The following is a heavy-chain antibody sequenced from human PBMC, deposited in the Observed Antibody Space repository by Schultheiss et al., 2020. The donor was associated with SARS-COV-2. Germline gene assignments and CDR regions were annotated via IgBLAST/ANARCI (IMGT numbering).Heavy chain of an antibody. Sequence: GGSLRLSCAASGFTFSSYGMHWVRQAPGKGLEWVAVIWYDGSNKYYADSVKGRFTISRDNSKNTLYLQMNSLRAEDTAVYYCARDQVGATTGGDYWGQGTLVTGSS. J-gene: IGHJ4*02. D-gene: IGHD1-26*01. V-gene: IGHV3-33*01. CDR3: ARDQVGATTGGDY. CDR1: GFTFSSYG. CDR2: IWYDGSNK.